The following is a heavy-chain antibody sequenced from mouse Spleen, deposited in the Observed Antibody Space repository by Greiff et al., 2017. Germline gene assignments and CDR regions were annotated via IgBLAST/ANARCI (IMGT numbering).Heavy chain of an antibody. Sequence: VQLQQPGAELVRPGSSVKLSCKASGYTFTSYWMDWVKQRPGQGLEWIGNIYPSDSETHYNQKFKDKATLTVDKSSSTAYMQLSSLTSEDSAVYYCAREGAFITTVVAQYYYAMDYWGQGTSVTVSS. D-gene: IGHD1-1*01. J-gene: IGHJ4*01. V-gene: IGHV1-61*01. CDR3: AREGAFITTVVAQYYYAMDY. CDR2: IYPSDSET. CDR1: GYTFTSYW.